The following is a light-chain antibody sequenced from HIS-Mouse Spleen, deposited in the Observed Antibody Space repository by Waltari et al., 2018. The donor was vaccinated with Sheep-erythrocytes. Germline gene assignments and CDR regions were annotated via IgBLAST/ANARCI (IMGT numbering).Light chain of an antibody. Sequence: EIVLTQSPGTLSLSTGERATLPCRASQSVSSSYLAWYQQKPGQAPRLLIYGASSRATGIPDRFSGSGSGTDFTLTISRLEPEDFAVYYCQQYGSSLRAFGQGTKVEIK. CDR1: QSVSSSY. CDR2: GAS. V-gene: IGKV3-20*01. J-gene: IGKJ1*01. CDR3: QQYGSSLRA.